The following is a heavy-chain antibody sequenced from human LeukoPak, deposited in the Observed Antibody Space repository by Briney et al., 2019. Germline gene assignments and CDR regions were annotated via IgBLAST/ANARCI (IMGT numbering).Heavy chain of an antibody. J-gene: IGHJ6*02. CDR3: ARDTAIIPENYGMDV. CDR1: GFTFSSYG. D-gene: IGHD5-18*01. CDR2: IWYDESNK. V-gene: IGHV3-33*01. Sequence: GGSLRLSCVASGFTFSSYGMHWVRQAPGKGLEWVAVIWYDESNKYYADSVKGRFTISRDNSKNTLYLQMNSLRAEDTAVYYCARDTAIIPENYGMDVWGQGTTVTVSS.